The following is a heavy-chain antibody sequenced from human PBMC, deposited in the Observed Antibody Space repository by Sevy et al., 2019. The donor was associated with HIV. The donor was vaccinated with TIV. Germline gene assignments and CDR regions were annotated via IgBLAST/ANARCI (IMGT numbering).Heavy chain of an antibody. CDR3: ATGATDSSIRWVFDV. J-gene: IGHJ6*01. D-gene: IGHD3-22*01. Sequence: GGSLRLSCAASGFTFFSHVMSWVRQAPGKGLEWVSGLSGSGGTTYYADSVKGRFSISRDNSKNKLYLQMSSLRIEDTAVYYCATGATDSSIRWVFDVSGQGTRVTVSS. CDR2: LSGSGGTT. V-gene: IGHV3-23*01. CDR1: GFTFFSHV.